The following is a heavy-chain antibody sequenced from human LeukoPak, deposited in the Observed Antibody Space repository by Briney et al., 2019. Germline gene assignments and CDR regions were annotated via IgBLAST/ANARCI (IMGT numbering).Heavy chain of an antibody. CDR2: INDSGGST. CDR1: GFTFSSYA. V-gene: IGHV3-23*01. Sequence: GGSLRLSCAASGFTFSSYAMTWVRQAPGKGLEWVSSINDSGGSTYYADSVKGRFTISRDNSKNTLYLQMNSLRAEDTAVYYCAKREYNFWSGYFFWGQGTLVTVSS. J-gene: IGHJ4*02. D-gene: IGHD3-3*01. CDR3: AKREYNFWSGYFF.